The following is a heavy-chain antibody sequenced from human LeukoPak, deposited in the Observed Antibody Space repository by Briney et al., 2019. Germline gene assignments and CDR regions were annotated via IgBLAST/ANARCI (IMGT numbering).Heavy chain of an antibody. CDR1: GFTFSSYE. CDR2: ISSSGSSI. Sequence: GGSLRLSCAASGFTFSSYELNWVRQTPGKGLEWVSYISSSGSSIYYADSVKGRFTISRDNAKNSLCLQMNSLRAEDTAVYYCARQYYYDTSGFDAFDIWGQGTMVTVSS. J-gene: IGHJ3*02. V-gene: IGHV3-48*03. D-gene: IGHD3-22*01. CDR3: ARQYYYDTSGFDAFDI.